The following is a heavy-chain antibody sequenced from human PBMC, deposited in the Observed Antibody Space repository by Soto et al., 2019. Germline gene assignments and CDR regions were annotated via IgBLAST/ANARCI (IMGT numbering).Heavy chain of an antibody. CDR2: NYYSGIT. V-gene: IGHV4-31*03. Sequence: QVQLHESGPGLVKPSQTLSLTCTVSGGSISSGGYYWTWIRQHPVKGLEWIGYNYYSGITYYNPSLKSRVTISLDTSKNQFSLKLSSVTAADTAVYYCARDSSIAGLYYGMDVWGQGTTVTVSS. CDR3: ARDSSIAGLYYGMDV. D-gene: IGHD6-6*01. CDR1: GGSISSGGYY. J-gene: IGHJ6*02.